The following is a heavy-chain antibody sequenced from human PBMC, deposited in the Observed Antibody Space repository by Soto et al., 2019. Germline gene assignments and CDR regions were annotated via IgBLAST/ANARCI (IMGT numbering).Heavy chain of an antibody. V-gene: IGHV4-39*01. CDR3: ARASALGMDV. CDR2: IYYSGST. CDR1: GGSISSSSYY. J-gene: IGHJ6*02. D-gene: IGHD3-16*01. Sequence: PSETLSLTCTVSGGSISSSSYYWGWIRQPPGKGLEWIGSIYYSGSTYYNPSLKSRVTISVDTSKNQFSLKLSSVTAADTAVYYCARASALGMDVWGQGTKVTV.